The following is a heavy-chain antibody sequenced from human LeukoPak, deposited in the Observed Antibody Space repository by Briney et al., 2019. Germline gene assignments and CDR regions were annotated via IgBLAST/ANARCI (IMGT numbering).Heavy chain of an antibody. CDR2: ISSSSSYI. CDR3: ARGGGYCSSTSCYHPL. Sequence: PGGSLRLSCAASGFTFSSYSMNWVRQAPGKGLEWVSSISSSSSYIYYADSVKGRFTISRDNAKNSLYLQMNSLRAEDTAVYYCARGGGYCSSTSCYHPLWGHGTLVTVSS. CDR1: GFTFSSYS. V-gene: IGHV3-21*01. J-gene: IGHJ2*01. D-gene: IGHD2-2*01.